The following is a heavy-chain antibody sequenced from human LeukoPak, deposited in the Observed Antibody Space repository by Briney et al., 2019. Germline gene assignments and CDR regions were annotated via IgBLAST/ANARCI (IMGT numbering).Heavy chain of an antibody. J-gene: IGHJ5*02. V-gene: IGHV6-1*01. CDR3: ARIGYSYGGP. CDR2: TYYRSKWYN. Sequence: SQTLSLTCAISGDSVSSNSSAWNWIRQSPSRGLEWLGRTYYRSKWYNDYAVSVKGRITINPDTSKNHSSLQLSSVTPEDTAIYYCARIGYSYGGPWGQGTLVTVSS. D-gene: IGHD5-18*01. CDR1: GDSVSSNSSA.